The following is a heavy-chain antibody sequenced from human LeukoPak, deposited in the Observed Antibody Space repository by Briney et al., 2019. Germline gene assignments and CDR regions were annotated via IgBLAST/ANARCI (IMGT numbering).Heavy chain of an antibody. CDR3: ARESLCSGGSCYSGYYYGMDV. J-gene: IGHJ6*02. Sequence: SETLSLNCTVSGGSISSHYWSWIRQPAGKGLEWIGRIYTSGSTNYNPSLKSRVSMSVDTSKNQFSLKLSSVTAADTAVYYCARESLCSGGSCYSGYYYGMDVWGQGTTVTVSS. CDR2: IYTSGST. V-gene: IGHV4-4*07. D-gene: IGHD2-15*01. CDR1: GGSISSHY.